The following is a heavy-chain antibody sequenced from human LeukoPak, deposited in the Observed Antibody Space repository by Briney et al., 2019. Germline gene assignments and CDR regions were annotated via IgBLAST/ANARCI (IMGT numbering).Heavy chain of an antibody. J-gene: IGHJ4*02. CDR2: INPKSGGT. CDR1: GYTFTDYY. CDR3: ARGHYYRDSSFPLHY. V-gene: IGHV1-2*02. D-gene: IGHD3-22*01. Sequence: ASVKVSCKASGYTFTDYYMHWVRQAPGQGLEWMGWINPKSGGTNYGRVTMTRDTSITTAYMELSRLRSDDTAVYYCARGHYYRDSSFPLHYWGQGTRVTVSS.